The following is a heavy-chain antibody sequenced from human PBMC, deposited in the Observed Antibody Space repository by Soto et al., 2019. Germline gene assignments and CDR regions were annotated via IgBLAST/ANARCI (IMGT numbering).Heavy chain of an antibody. CDR2: INPNSGGT. V-gene: IGHV1-2*02. J-gene: IGHJ6*02. D-gene: IGHD2-2*02. CDR1: GYAFMCYY. CDR3: ARSLTEGYCTITGCYTRPLYGMDV. Sequence: SVKVSFKASGYAFMCYYIHWLRQAPGQGLEWMGWINPNSGGTNYAQKFQGRVTVTRDTPTSTAYMELSRLTSDDTAVYYCARSLTEGYCTITGCYTRPLYGMDVWGQGTMVTVSS.